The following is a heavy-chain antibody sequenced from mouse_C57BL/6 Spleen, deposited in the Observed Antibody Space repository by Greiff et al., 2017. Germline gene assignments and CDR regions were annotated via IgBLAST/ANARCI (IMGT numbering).Heavy chain of an antibody. CDR3: TIEGLTGLFDY. CDR2: IAPETGGT. CDR1: GYTFPDYE. D-gene: IGHD4-1*01. Sequence: VKLQQSGAELVRPGASVTLSCKASGYTFPDYEMHWVKQTPVHGLEWIGAIAPETGGTDYNQKLKGKAILTADISSSTAYMGLRSRTSEDSAVYDCTIEGLTGLFDYWGQGTTLTVSS. J-gene: IGHJ2*01. V-gene: IGHV1-15*01.